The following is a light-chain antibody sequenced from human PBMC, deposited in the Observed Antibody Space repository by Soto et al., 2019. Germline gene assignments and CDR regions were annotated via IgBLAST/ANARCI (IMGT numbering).Light chain of an antibody. V-gene: IGKV3-11*01. J-gene: IGKJ1*01. CDR2: YMS. CDR3: PQGQSCPRP. Sequence: EIVLTQSPATLSSSPGETATLSCRASQYVGSRLAWDQHKPGQAPRLLIYYMSKRATGIPARFSGSGSGPHSNLTTINLSPDAIAIYSWPQGQSCPRPFAQGTEE. CDR1: QYVGSR.